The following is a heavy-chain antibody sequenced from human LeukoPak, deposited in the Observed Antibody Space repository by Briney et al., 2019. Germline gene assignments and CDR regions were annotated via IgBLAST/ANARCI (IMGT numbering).Heavy chain of an antibody. CDR3: VRGGTGVIAPYAFDI. CDR1: GGSISSYY. J-gene: IGHJ3*02. D-gene: IGHD2-15*01. CDR2: IYYSGST. V-gene: IGHV4-59*01. Sequence: SETLSLTCTVSGGSISSYYWSWIRQPPGKGLEWIGYIYYSGSTNYNTSVKSRVAMSVDTYKQQFSLKLSSLTAADTAVYYCVRGGTGVIAPYAFDIWGQGTMVTVSS.